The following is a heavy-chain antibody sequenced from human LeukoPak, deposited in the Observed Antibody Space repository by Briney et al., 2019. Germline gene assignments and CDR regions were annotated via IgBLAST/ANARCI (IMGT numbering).Heavy chain of an antibody. CDR2: ISSSSSTI. D-gene: IGHD5-12*01. V-gene: IGHV3-48*01. Sequence: GGSLRLSCAASGFTFSSYSMNWVRQAPGKGLEWVSYISSSSSTIYYADSVKGRFTISRDNAKNSLYLQMNSLRAEDTAVYYCAKGRGYSGYQKVDYWGQGTLVTVSS. J-gene: IGHJ4*02. CDR1: GFTFSSYS. CDR3: AKGRGYSGYQKVDY.